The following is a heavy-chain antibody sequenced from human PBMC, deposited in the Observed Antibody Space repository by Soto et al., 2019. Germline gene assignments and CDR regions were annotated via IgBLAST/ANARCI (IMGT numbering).Heavy chain of an antibody. Sequence: QVHLQQWGAGLLKPSETLSLTCGVYGGSFGTSYWAWIRQSPEKGLEWTGEINHIGDSNYNPSLKMRVTISLDMSENQFSLKLTPVAAADTAVYYCARVTRFPDAFDIWGQGTPVIVSS. CDR2: INHIGDS. J-gene: IGHJ3*02. CDR1: GGSFGTSY. CDR3: ARVTRFPDAFDI. V-gene: IGHV4-34*01.